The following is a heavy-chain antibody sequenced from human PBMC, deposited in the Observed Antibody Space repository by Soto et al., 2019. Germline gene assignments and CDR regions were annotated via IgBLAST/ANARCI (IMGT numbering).Heavy chain of an antibody. D-gene: IGHD2-8*01. J-gene: IGHJ1*01. CDR1: GDSIRSSSHY. V-gene: IGHV4-39*01. Sequence: ETLSLTSPVSGDSIRSSSHYWAWNRQPPGKGLEWIGGFYYSGSPYYNPSLKRRVTMSVDTSKNQFSLSLSSVTAADTAVYYCYPNGFWGKGTLVTVSS. CDR2: FYYSGSP. CDR3: YPNGF.